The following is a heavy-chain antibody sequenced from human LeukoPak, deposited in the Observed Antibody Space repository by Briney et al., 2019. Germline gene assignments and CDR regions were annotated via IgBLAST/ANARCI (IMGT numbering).Heavy chain of an antibody. CDR1: GFTFSSYG. Sequence: GRSLRLSCAASGFTFSSYGMHWVRQAPGKGLEWVAVIWYDGSNKYYADSVKGRFTISRDNSKNTLYLQMNSLRAEDTAVYYCVRESITVTTPYYYYGMDVWGQGTTVTVSS. CDR2: IWYDGSNK. CDR3: VRESITVTTPYYYYGMDV. V-gene: IGHV3-33*01. D-gene: IGHD4-17*01. J-gene: IGHJ6*02.